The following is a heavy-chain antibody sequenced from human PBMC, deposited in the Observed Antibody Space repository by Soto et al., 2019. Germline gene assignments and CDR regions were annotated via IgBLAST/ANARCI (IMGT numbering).Heavy chain of an antibody. CDR3: AARGPDSSGYYYSARSYFDY. V-gene: IGHV1-2*02. D-gene: IGHD3-22*01. J-gene: IGHJ4*02. CDR1: GYTFTGYY. Sequence: QVQLVQSGAEVKKPGASVKVSCKASGYTFTGYYMHWVRQAPGQGLEWMGWINPNSGGTNYAQKFQGRVTMTRDTSISTAYMELSRLRSDDTAVYYCAARGPDSSGYYYSARSYFDYWGQGTLVTVSS. CDR2: INPNSGGT.